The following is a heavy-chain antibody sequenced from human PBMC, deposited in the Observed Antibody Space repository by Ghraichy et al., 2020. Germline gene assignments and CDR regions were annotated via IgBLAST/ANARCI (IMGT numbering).Heavy chain of an antibody. CDR3: TTERYSSSWYRVDI. CDR1: GFTFSNAW. CDR2: IKSKTDGGTT. Sequence: GGSLRLSCAASGFTFSNAWMSWVRQAPGKGLEWVGRIKSKTDGGTTDYAAPVKGRFTISRDDSKNTLNLQMNSLKTEDTAVYYCTTERYSSSWYRVDIWGQGTMVTVSS. J-gene: IGHJ3*02. D-gene: IGHD6-13*01. V-gene: IGHV3-15*01.